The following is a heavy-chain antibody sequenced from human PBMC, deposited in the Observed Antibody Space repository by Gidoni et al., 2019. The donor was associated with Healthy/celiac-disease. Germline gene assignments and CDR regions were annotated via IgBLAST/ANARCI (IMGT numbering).Heavy chain of an antibody. J-gene: IGHJ4*02. D-gene: IGHD1-26*01. Sequence: QVQLQQWGAGLLKPSETLSLTCAVYGGSFSGYYWSWIRQPPGKGLEWIGEINHSGSTNYNPSLKSRVTISVDTSKNQFSLKLSSVTAADTAVYYCARPADSGSSVRYFDYWGQGTLVTVSS. CDR1: GGSFSGYY. CDR2: INHSGST. CDR3: ARPADSGSSVRYFDY. V-gene: IGHV4-34*01.